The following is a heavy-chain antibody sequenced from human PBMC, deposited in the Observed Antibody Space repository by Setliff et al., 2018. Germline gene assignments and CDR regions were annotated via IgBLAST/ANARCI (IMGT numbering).Heavy chain of an antibody. D-gene: IGHD3-3*01. V-gene: IGHV1-18*01. Sequence: ASVKVSCKASGYTFTSYGISWVRQAPGQGLEWMGWISAYNGNTNYAQKFQGRVTITADESTSTAYMELSSLRSEDTAVYYCASSRDYNFWSGYYSPLDYWGQGTLVTVSS. CDR3: ASSRDYNFWSGYYSPLDY. CDR2: ISAYNGNT. J-gene: IGHJ4*02. CDR1: GYTFTSYG.